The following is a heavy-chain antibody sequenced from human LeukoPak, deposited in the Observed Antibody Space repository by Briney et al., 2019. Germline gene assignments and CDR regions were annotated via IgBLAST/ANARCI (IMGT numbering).Heavy chain of an antibody. Sequence: SVKVSCTASGGTFSSYAISWVRQAPGQGLEWMGGIIPILGTAHYAQKFQGRVTITTDESTSTAYMELSSLRSEDTAVYYCAIRHYYDSSGYYVWFDPWGQGTLVTVSS. CDR1: GGTFSSYA. J-gene: IGHJ5*02. V-gene: IGHV1-69*05. CDR3: AIRHYYDSSGYYVWFDP. CDR2: IIPILGTA. D-gene: IGHD3-22*01.